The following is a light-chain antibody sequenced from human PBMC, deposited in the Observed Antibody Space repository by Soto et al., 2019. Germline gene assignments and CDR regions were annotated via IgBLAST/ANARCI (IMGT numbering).Light chain of an antibody. CDR1: QSVGSNY. CDR2: GAS. CDR3: QQFSSYPLT. V-gene: IGKV3-20*01. Sequence: MGVTQFACTLSLSPGERATLSCRASQSVGSNYLAWYQQRPGQPPNLLIFGASHRAPDIPDRFSGGGSGTDFTLTISRLEPEDFAVYYCQQFSSYPLTFGGGTKVDIK. J-gene: IGKJ4*01.